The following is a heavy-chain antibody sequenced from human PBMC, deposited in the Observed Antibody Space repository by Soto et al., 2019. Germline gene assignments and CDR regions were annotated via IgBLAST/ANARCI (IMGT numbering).Heavy chain of an antibody. V-gene: IGHV3-23*01. Sequence: XGSLRLSCEASGFTFGNYAMTWVRQSPGRGLEWVSALSGSSPNTYYADSVKGRFTISRDNSKNTMYLEMNSLRVDDTAVYYCTTTFFLSSRKPPEDVWGQGTPVTVSS. CDR3: TTTFFLSSRKPPEDV. CDR2: LSGSSPNT. J-gene: IGHJ6*02. CDR1: GFTFGNYA.